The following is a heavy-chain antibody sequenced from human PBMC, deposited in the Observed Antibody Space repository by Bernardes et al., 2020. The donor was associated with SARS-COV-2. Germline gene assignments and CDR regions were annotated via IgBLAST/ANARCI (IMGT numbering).Heavy chain of an antibody. CDR3: ARPPFPGGDYYYGMDV. J-gene: IGHJ6*02. CDR2: IYYSGST. Sequence: SETLSLTRTVSGGSLSSSSYYWGWIRQPPGKGLEWIGSIYYSGSTYYNPSLKSRVTISVDTSKNQFSLKLSSVTAADTAVYYCARPPFPGGDYYYGMDVWGQGTTVTVSS. V-gene: IGHV4-39*01. D-gene: IGHD3-10*01. CDR1: GGSLSSSSYY.